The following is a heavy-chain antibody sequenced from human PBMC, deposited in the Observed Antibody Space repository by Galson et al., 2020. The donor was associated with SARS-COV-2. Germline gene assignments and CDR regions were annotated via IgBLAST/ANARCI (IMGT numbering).Heavy chain of an antibody. D-gene: IGHD3-22*01. CDR3: ASPSQQYYYDSSIFDY. J-gene: IGHJ4*02. Sequence: GGSLRLSCAASGFTFSSYAMHWVRQAPGKGLEWVAVISYDGGNKYYADSVKGRFTISRDNSKNTLYLQMNSLRAEDTAVYYCASPSQQYYYDSSIFDYWGQGTLVTVSS. CDR1: GFTFSSYA. V-gene: IGHV3-30-3*01. CDR2: ISYDGGNK.